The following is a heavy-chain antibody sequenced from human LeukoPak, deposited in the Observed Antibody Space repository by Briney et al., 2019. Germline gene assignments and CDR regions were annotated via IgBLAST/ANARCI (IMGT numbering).Heavy chain of an antibody. CDR1: GFTFSSSW. D-gene: IGHD5-18*01. CDR2: LNDDGSST. CDR3: AKEWASGYNYGYNDY. Sequence: GGSLRLSCAASGFTFSSSWMHWVRQSPGKGLVWVSRLNDDGSSTTYADSVKGRFTISRDNSKNTLYLQMNSLRTEDTAVYYCAKEWASGYNYGYNDYWGQGTLVTVSS. J-gene: IGHJ4*02. V-gene: IGHV3-74*01.